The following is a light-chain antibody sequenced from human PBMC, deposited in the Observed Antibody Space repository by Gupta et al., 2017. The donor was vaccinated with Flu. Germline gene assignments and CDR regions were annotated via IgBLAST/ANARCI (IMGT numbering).Light chain of an antibody. CDR2: KER. Sequence: SSEVTQPPSVSVSPVQKARITCAGDSLPNQYIFGYQKKTGQAPVLVIYKERERPSGIPGRFSGSSSGTTVTLTISGVQAEDEADYYCQSVDSSGTVIFGGGTKLTVL. J-gene: IGLJ2*01. CDR1: SLPNQY. CDR3: QSVDSSGTVI. V-gene: IGLV3-25*02.